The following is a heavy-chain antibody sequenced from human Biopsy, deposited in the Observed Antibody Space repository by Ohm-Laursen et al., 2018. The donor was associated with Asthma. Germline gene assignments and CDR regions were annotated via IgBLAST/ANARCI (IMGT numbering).Heavy chain of an antibody. J-gene: IGHJ4*02. CDR2: IHSGGTS. CDR1: GFAVSRDH. Sequence: SLRLSCTASGFAVSRDHMFWVRQASGKGLEGVSVIHSGGTSHTADSVRGRFTISRDYSKNTLYLQMHSLRAEDTAVYYCARGDSSNWSHYYFDYWGQGTLVTVSS. CDR3: ARGDSSNWSHYYFDY. D-gene: IGHD3-22*01. V-gene: IGHV3-53*01.